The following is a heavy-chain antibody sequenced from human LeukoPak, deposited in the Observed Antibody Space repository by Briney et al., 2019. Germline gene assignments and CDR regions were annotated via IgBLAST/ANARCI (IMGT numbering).Heavy chain of an antibody. CDR2: IYHSGST. V-gene: IGHV4-30-4*01. CDR1: GGSISSGDYY. CDR3: ARGIYYGSGNDY. J-gene: IGHJ4*02. Sequence: SQTLSLTCTVSGGSISSGDYYWSWIRQPPGKGLEEIGNIYHSGSTYCNPTLKSPVTISIDTSRNQFSLKLSSVTAADTAIYYCARGIYYGSGNDYWGQGTLVTVSS. D-gene: IGHD3-10*01.